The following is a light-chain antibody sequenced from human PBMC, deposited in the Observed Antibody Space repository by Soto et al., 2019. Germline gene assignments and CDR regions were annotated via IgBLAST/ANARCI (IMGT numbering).Light chain of an antibody. J-gene: IGLJ1*01. CDR3: SSFTTSRFYV. CDR2: DDN. Sequence: QSVLTQPPSASGTPGQRVTISCSGSSSNIGRNYVYWYQQLPGTAPKLLVFDDNQRPSGVPDRFSDSKSGTSASLTISGLQAEDEADYYCSSFTTSRFYVFGPGTKLTVL. CDR1: SSNIGRNY. V-gene: IGLV1-47*02.